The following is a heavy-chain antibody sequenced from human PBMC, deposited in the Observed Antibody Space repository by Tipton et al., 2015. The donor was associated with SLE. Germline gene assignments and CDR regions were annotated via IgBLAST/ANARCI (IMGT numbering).Heavy chain of an antibody. J-gene: IGHJ4*02. Sequence: QLVQSGAEVKKPGASVKVSCKASGYTFTSYHITWVRQASGQGLEWMGWMNPNSGNTGYAQNFQDRLTMTRNTSMSTAYMELSSLRSDDAAVYYCASVELRSWAFDYWGQGTVVTVSS. CDR3: ASVELRSWAFDY. CDR2: MNPNSGNT. V-gene: IGHV1-8*01. D-gene: IGHD1-26*01. CDR1: GYTFTSYH.